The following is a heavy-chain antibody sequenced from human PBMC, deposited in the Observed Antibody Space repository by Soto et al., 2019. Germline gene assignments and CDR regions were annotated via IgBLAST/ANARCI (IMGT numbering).Heavy chain of an antibody. V-gene: IGHV1-69*06. Sequence: QVQLVQSGAEVKKPGSSVKVSCKASGGTFSSYAISWVRQAPGQGLEWKGGIIPIFGTANYAQKFQGRVTITADKSTSTAYMELSSLRSEDTAVYYCARGKGITGTPSSNAFDIWGQGTMVTVSS. J-gene: IGHJ3*02. CDR3: ARGKGITGTPSSNAFDI. CDR2: IIPIFGTA. D-gene: IGHD1-20*01. CDR1: GGTFSSYA.